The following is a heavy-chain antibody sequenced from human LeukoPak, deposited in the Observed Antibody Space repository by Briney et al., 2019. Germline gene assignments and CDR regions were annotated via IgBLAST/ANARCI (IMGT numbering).Heavy chain of an antibody. CDR1: GYTFTSYA. Sequence: ASVKVSCMASGYTFTSYAMHWVRQAPGQRLEWMGWINAGNGNTKYSQKFQGRVTITRDTSASTAYMELSSLRSEDTAVYYCARSPFNTVNYNYWGQGTLVTVSS. J-gene: IGHJ4*02. V-gene: IGHV1-3*01. CDR2: INAGNGNT. D-gene: IGHD4-17*01. CDR3: ARSPFNTVNYNY.